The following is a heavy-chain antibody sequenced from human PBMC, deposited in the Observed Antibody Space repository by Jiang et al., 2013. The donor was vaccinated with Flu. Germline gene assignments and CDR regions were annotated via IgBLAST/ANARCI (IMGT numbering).Heavy chain of an antibody. D-gene: IGHD1-1*01. V-gene: IGHV1-69*01. CDR3: ARGLEHRNYYYYGMDV. CDR2: IIPIFGTA. J-gene: IGHJ6*02. Sequence: QSGAEVKKPGSSVKVSCKASGGTFSNYAISWVRQAPGQGLEWMGGIIPIFGTANYAQKFQGRVTITADESTSTAYMELSSLRSEDTAVYYCARGLEHRNYYYYGMDVWGQGTTVTVSS. CDR1: GGTFSNYA.